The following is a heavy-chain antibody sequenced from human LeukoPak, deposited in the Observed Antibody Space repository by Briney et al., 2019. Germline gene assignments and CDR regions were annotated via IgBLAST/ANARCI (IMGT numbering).Heavy chain of an antibody. D-gene: IGHD6-6*01. CDR1: GFTFSSYG. Sequence: PGRSLRLSCAASGFTFSSYGMHWVRQAPGKGLEWVGRIKSKTDGGTTDYAAPVKGRFTISRDDSKNTLYLQMNSLKTEDTAVYYCHHRGPYSSSSVDYWGQGTLVTVSS. V-gene: IGHV3-15*01. CDR3: HHRGPYSSSSVDY. CDR2: IKSKTDGGTT. J-gene: IGHJ4*02.